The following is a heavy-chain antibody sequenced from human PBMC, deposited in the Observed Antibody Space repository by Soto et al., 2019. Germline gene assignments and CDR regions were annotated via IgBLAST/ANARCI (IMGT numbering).Heavy chain of an antibody. CDR3: ARGPLYYDILTGYLWWFDP. CDR2: INAGNGNT. CDR1: GYTFTSYA. D-gene: IGHD3-9*01. Sequence: SVKVSCKASGYTFTSYAMHWVRQAPGQRLEWMGWINAGNGNTKYSQKFQGRVTITRDTSASTAYMELSSLRSEDTAVYYCARGPLYYDILTGYLWWFDPWGQGTLVTVSS. V-gene: IGHV1-3*01. J-gene: IGHJ5*02.